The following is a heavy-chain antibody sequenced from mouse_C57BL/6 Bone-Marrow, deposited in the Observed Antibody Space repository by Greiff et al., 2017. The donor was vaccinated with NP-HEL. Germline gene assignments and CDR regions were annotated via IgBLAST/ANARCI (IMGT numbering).Heavy chain of an antibody. Sequence: QVQLQQPGAELVKPGASVKVSCKASGYTFTSYWMHWVKQRPGQGLEWIGRLHPYDSDTNYNQKFKGKATLTVDKSSSTAYMQLSSLTSEDSAVYYFAIPRLLRDAMDYWGQGTSVTVSS. CDR1: GYTFTSYW. D-gene: IGHD1-1*01. V-gene: IGHV1-74*01. J-gene: IGHJ4*01. CDR3: AIPRLLRDAMDY. CDR2: LHPYDSDT.